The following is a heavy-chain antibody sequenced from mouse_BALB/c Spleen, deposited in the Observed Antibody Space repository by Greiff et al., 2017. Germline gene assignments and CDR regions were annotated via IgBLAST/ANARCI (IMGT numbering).Heavy chain of an antibody. CDR3: ARRDDYGGFAY. Sequence: EVKLMESGGDLVKPGGSLKLSCAASGFTFSSYGMSWVRQTPDKRLEWVATISSGGSYTYYPDSVKGRFTISRDNAKNTLYLQMSSLKSEDTAMYYCARRDDYGGFAYWGQGTLVTVSA. V-gene: IGHV5-6*02. CDR2: ISSGGSYT. CDR1: GFTFSSYG. J-gene: IGHJ3*01. D-gene: IGHD2-4*01.